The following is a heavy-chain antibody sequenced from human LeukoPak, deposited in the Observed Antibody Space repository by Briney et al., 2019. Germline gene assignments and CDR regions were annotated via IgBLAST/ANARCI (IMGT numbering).Heavy chain of an antibody. CDR2: IYYSGRT. J-gene: IGHJ1*01. Sequence: SETLSLTCAVSGYSISSGYYWGWIRQPPGKGLEWIGTIYYSGRTYCSPSLKSRVTLSVDMSNNQFSLTLSSVTAADTALYFCARRRYYDSSGYLEWGQGTLVTVSS. D-gene: IGHD3-22*01. CDR1: GYSISSGYY. CDR3: ARRRYYDSSGYLE. V-gene: IGHV4-38-2*01.